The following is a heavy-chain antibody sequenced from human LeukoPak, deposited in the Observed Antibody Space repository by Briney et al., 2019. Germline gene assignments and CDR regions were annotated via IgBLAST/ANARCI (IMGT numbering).Heavy chain of an antibody. CDR2: IYSGGST. CDR3: ARVLRAGYYFDY. V-gene: IGHV3-53*01. CDR1: GFTVSSNY. D-gene: IGHD3-3*01. J-gene: IGHJ4*02. Sequence: GGSLRLSCAASGFTVSSNYMSWVRQAPGKGLEWVSVIYSGGSTYYADSVKGRFAISRDNSKNTLYLQMNSLRAEDTAVYYCARVLRAGYYFDYWGQGTLVTVSS.